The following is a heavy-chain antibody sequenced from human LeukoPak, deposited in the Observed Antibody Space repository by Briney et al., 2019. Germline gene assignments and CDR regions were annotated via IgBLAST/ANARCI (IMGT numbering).Heavy chain of an antibody. Sequence: ASVKVSCKASGYTFNDYYLHWVRQAPGQGLEWMGWINPNNGGIKYAQKFQGRVTMTRDTSITTAYMELSRLTSGDTAVYFCATDCGGDCYSRYWGQGTLVTVSS. CDR2: INPNNGGI. CDR3: ATDCGGDCYSRY. J-gene: IGHJ4*02. CDR1: GYTFNDYY. V-gene: IGHV1-2*02. D-gene: IGHD2-21*02.